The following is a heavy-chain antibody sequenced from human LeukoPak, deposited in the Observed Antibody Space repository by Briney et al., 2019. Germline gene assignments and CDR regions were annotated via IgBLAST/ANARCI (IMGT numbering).Heavy chain of an antibody. CDR1: GYSISSGYY. Sequence: SETLSLTCTVSGYSISSGYYWGWIRQPPGKGLEWIGSIYHSGSTYYNPSLKSRVTISVDTSKNQFSLKLSSVTAADTAVYYCARDLTMIAYWGQGTLVTVSS. CDR2: IYHSGST. D-gene: IGHD3-22*01. J-gene: IGHJ4*02. V-gene: IGHV4-38-2*02. CDR3: ARDLTMIAY.